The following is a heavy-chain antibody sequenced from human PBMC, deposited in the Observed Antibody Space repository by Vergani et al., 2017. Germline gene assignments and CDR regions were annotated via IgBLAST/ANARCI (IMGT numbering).Heavy chain of an antibody. Sequence: QVQLVQSGGGVVQPGGSLRLSCVASGFTFNRYGMQWVRQAPGTGLEWVAYVLFDGSNEYYADSVKGRFIVSRDNSNDALYLQMNSLRTDDTAVYYFARDLAYCHEGSCALWGQGSVVTDSS. V-gene: IGHV3-30*02. D-gene: IGHD2-15*01. CDR2: VLFDGSNE. CDR1: GFTFNRYG. J-gene: IGHJ4*02. CDR3: ARDLAYCHEGSCAL.